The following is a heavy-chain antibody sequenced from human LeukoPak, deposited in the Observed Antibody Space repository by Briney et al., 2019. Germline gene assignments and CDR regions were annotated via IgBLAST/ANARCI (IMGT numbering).Heavy chain of an antibody. Sequence: GGSLRLSCAASGFTVSSNYMSWVRQAPGKGLEWVSVIYSGGSTYYADSVKGRFTISRDNSKNTLYLQMNSLRAEDTAVYYCARDPPGAVRGYDSYWGRGTLVTVSS. V-gene: IGHV3-53*01. CDR1: GFTVSSNY. J-gene: IGHJ4*02. CDR3: ARDPPGAVRGYDSY. CDR2: IYSGGST. D-gene: IGHD5-12*01.